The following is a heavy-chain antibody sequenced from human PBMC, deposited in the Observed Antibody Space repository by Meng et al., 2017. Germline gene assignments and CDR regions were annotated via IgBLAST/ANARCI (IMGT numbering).Heavy chain of an antibody. D-gene: IGHD3-3*01. V-gene: IGHV4-59*01. CDR2: IYYSGST. CDR3: ARGYDFWSGQYYFDY. CDR1: GGSISSYY. Sequence: VPLQESGPGLVKPSATLSLTCTVSGGSISSYYWSWIRQPPGKGLEWIGYIYYSGSTNYNPSLKSRVTISVDTSKNQFSLKLSSVTAADTAVYYCARGYDFWSGQYYFDYWGQGTLVTVSS. J-gene: IGHJ4*02.